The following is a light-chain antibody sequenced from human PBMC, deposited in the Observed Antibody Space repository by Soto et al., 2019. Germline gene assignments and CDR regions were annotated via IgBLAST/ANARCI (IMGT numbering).Light chain of an antibody. CDR2: RAS. CDR3: QQYGYSPQT. V-gene: IGKV3-20*01. J-gene: IGKJ1*01. CDR1: QSVDRD. Sequence: EIVLTQSPGTLSLSPGETATLSCRASQSVDRDLTWYQQKPGQAPRLLISRASSGATDIPDRFSGSGSGTDFTLTISRLEPEDSAVYYCQQYGYSPQTFGQGTKVEIK.